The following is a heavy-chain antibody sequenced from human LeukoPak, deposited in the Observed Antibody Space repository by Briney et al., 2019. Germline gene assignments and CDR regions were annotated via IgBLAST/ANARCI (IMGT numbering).Heavy chain of an antibody. V-gene: IGHV4-39*01. Sequence: AETLSLTCTVSGGSISSSSYFWGWIRPPPGMGLEWIGTISYGGSTYYNPSLKSRVTISVDTSKNEFSLKLNSVTAADTAVYYCTTSYSTSWPEINYWGQGTLVTVSS. D-gene: IGHD6-13*01. CDR2: ISYGGST. CDR1: GGSISSSSYF. CDR3: TTSYSTSWPEINY. J-gene: IGHJ4*02.